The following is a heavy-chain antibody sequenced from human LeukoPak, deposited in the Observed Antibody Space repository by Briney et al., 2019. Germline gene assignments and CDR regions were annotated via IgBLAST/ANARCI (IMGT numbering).Heavy chain of an antibody. D-gene: IGHD1-7*01. V-gene: IGHV1-69*01. CDR3: ASDLWAGTTG. Sequence: SVKVSCKASGGTFSSYAISWVRQAPGQGLGWMGGIIPIFGTANYAQKFQGRVTITADESTSTAYMEMSSLRSEDTAVYYCASDLWAGTTGWGQGTLVTVSS. CDR1: GGTFSSYA. CDR2: IIPIFGTA. J-gene: IGHJ4*02.